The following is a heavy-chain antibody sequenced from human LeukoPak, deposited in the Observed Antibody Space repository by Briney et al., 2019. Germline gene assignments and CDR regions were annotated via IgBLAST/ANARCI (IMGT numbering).Heavy chain of an antibody. CDR2: ISGSGGST. CDR1: RFTFSSYG. Sequence: GSLRLSCAASRFTFSSYGMSWVRQAPGKGLEWASAISGSGGSTYYADSVKGRFTISRDNSKNTLYLQMNSLRAEDTAVYYCAKWDTYYDSSGYYFYWGQGTLVTVSS. J-gene: IGHJ4*02. D-gene: IGHD3-22*01. CDR3: AKWDTYYDSSGYYFY. V-gene: IGHV3-23*01.